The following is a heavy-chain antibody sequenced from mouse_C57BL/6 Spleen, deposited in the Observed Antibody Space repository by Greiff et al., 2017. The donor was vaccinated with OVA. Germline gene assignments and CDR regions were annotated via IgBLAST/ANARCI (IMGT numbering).Heavy chain of an antibody. CDR3: ANEGLRRKSPYYYAMDY. CDR1: GFTFSDYG. D-gene: IGHD2-4*01. J-gene: IGHJ4*01. V-gene: IGHV5-17*01. Sequence: EVQGVESGGGLVKPGGSLKLSCAASGFTFSDYGMHWVRQAPEKGLEWVAYISSGSSTIYYADTVKGRFTISRDNAKNTLFLQMTSLRSEDTAMYYCANEGLRRKSPYYYAMDYWGQGTSVTVSS. CDR2: ISSGSSTI.